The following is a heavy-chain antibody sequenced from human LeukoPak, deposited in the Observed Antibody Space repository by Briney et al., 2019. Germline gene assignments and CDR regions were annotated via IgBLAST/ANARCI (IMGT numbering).Heavy chain of an antibody. D-gene: IGHD3-22*01. CDR2: ISAYNDNT. CDR3: ARGSSGYPTGLHYYFDY. Sequence: GASVKVSCKASGYTFTSYGISWVRQAPGQGLEWMGWISAYNDNTNYAQKLQGRVTMTTDTSTSTAYMELRSLRSDDTAVYYCARGSSGYPTGLHYYFDYWGQGTLVTVSS. CDR1: GYTFTSYG. J-gene: IGHJ4*02. V-gene: IGHV1-18*01.